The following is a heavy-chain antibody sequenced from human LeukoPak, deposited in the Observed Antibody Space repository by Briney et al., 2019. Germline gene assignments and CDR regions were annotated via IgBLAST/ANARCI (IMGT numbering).Heavy chain of an antibody. CDR2: ISGSGGST. CDR1: GFTFRSHD. Sequence: GGSLGLSCAASGFTFRSHDMSWVRQAPGKGLEWVSGISGSGGSTFYADYVKGRFTISRDNSKNTLYLQMNGLRVEDTAIYYCVREGPRGLAFDIWGQGTMVTVSS. CDR3: VREGPRGLAFDI. D-gene: IGHD3/OR15-3a*01. J-gene: IGHJ3*02. V-gene: IGHV3-23*01.